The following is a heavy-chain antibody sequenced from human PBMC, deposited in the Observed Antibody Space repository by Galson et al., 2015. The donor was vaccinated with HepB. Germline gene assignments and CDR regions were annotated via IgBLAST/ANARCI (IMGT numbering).Heavy chain of an antibody. J-gene: IGHJ4*02. V-gene: IGHV3-15*01. CDR3: TTGGGYSSGWSGSSFAGDY. D-gene: IGHD6-19*01. Sequence: SLRLSCAASGFTFSNAWMSWVRQAPGKGLEWVGRIKSKTDGGTPDYAAPVKGRFTISRDDSKHTLYLQMNSLKTEDTAVYYCTTGGGYSSGWSGSSFAGDYWGQGTLVTVSS. CDR2: IKSKTDGGTP. CDR1: GFTFSNAW.